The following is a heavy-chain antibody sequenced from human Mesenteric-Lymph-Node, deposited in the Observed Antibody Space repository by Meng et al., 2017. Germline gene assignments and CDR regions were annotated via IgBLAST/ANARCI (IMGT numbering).Heavy chain of an antibody. CDR1: GGSISSGSYY. CDR2: IYTSGST. V-gene: IGHV4-61*02. D-gene: IGHD5-12*01. Sequence: SETLSLTCTVSGGSISSGSYYWSWIRQPAGKGLEWIGRIYTSGSTNYNPSLKSRVTISVDTSKNQFSLKLSSVTAADTAVYYCARDGAGFSGYQNAAFDIWGRGTMVTVSS. CDR3: ARDGAGFSGYQNAAFDI. J-gene: IGHJ3*02.